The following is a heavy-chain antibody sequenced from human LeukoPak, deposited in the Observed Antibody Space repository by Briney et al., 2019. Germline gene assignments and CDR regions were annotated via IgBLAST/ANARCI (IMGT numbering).Heavy chain of an antibody. Sequence: PSETLSLTCAVYGGSFSGYYWSWIRRPPGKGLEWIGEINHSGSTNYNPSLKSRVTISVDTSKNQFSLKLSSVTAADTAVYYCARPGGYCSSTSCNYYYYYMDVWGKGTTVTVSS. CDR2: INHSGST. D-gene: IGHD2-2*01. J-gene: IGHJ6*03. CDR3: ARPGGYCSSTSCNYYYYYMDV. V-gene: IGHV4-34*01. CDR1: GGSFSGYY.